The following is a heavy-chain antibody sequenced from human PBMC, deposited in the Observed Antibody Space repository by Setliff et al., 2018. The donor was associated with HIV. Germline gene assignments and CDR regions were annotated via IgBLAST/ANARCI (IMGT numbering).Heavy chain of an antibody. V-gene: IGHV4-4*07. Sequence: SETLSLTCTVSGASISGYYWSWIRQAAGKGLEWIGRIETSGWNIDSNPSFKSRVTMSGDTPKNQFSLKLSSVTAADTAVYYCARDGVWSSGLDAFDIWGQGTMVTVSS. CDR1: GASISGYY. D-gene: IGHD3-22*01. CDR3: ARDGVWSSGLDAFDI. CDR2: IETSGWNI. J-gene: IGHJ3*02.